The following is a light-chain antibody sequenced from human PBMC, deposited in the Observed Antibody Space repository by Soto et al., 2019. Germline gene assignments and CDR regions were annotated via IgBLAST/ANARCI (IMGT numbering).Light chain of an antibody. J-gene: IGLJ3*02. CDR1: SSDVGGYNY. CDR2: EVS. V-gene: IGLV2-14*01. CDR3: SSYTARSTWV. Sequence: QPASVSGSPGQSITISCTGTSSDVGGYNYVPWYQQHPGTSPKLMIYEVSNRPSGVSNRFSGSKSGNTASLIISGLQAEDEGDYYCSSYTARSTWVFGGGTKLTVL.